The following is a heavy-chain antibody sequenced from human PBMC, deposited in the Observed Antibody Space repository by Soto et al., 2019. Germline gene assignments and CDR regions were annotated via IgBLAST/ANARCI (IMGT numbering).Heavy chain of an antibody. Sequence: GASVKVSCKASGYTFTSYAMHWVRQAPGQRLEWMGWINAGNGNTKYSQKFQGRVTITRDTSASTAYMELSSLRSEDTAVYYCARDQRFGELPYYYGMDVWGQGTTVTVS. V-gene: IGHV1-3*01. CDR3: ARDQRFGELPYYYGMDV. D-gene: IGHD3-10*01. J-gene: IGHJ6*02. CDR1: GYTFTSYA. CDR2: INAGNGNT.